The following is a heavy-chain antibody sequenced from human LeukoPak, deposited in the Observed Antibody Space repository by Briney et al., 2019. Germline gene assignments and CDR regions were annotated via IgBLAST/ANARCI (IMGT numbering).Heavy chain of an antibody. CDR1: GGSISSGGYY. CDR3: AREARYALDWFDP. J-gene: IGHJ5*02. V-gene: IGHV4-31*03. D-gene: IGHD3-16*01. Sequence: SQTLSLTCTVSGGSISSGGYYWSWIRQHPGKGLEWIGYIYYSGSTYYNPSLKSRVTISVDTSKNRFSLKLSSVTAADTAVYYCAREARYALDWFDPWGQGTLVTVSS. CDR2: IYYSGST.